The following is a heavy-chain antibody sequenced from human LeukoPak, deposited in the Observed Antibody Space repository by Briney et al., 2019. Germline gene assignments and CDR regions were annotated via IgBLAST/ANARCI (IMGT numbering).Heavy chain of an antibody. CDR1: GFTFTSYW. CDR3: ARGNHKGSGARYFDI. D-gene: IGHD3-10*01. Sequence: GGSLRLSCAASGFTFTSYWMSWVRQAPGKGLEWVSVIYGGGNIYYADSVKGRFTISRDNSKNTLYLQMNSLRAEDTAVYYCARGNHKGSGARYFDIWGQGTMVTVSS. J-gene: IGHJ3*02. CDR2: IYGGGNI. V-gene: IGHV3-53*01.